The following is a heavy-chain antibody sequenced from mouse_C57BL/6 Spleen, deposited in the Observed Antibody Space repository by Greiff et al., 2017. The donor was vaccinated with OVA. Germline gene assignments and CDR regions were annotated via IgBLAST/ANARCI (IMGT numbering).Heavy chain of an antibody. CDR1: GYAFSSYW. J-gene: IGHJ2*01. CDR2: IYPGDGDT. Sequence: VQVVESGAELVKPGASVKISCKASGYAFSSYWMNWVKQRPGKGLEWIGQIYPGDGDTNYNGKFKGKATLTADKSSSTAYMQLSSLTSEDSAVYFCARSYSNYVYYFDYWGQGTTLTVSS. V-gene: IGHV1-80*01. D-gene: IGHD2-5*01. CDR3: ARSYSNYVYYFDY.